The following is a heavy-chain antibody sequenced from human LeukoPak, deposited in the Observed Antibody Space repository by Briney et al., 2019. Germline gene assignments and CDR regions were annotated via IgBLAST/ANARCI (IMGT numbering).Heavy chain of an antibody. CDR2: IYYSGST. V-gene: IGHV4-30-4*01. Sequence: PSQTLSLTCTVSGGSISSGDYYWSWIRQPPGKGLEWIGYIYYSGSTYYNPSLKSRVTISVDTSKNQFSLKLSSVTAADTAVYYCARDSYGSGSYWLFDYWGQGTLVTVSS. D-gene: IGHD3-10*01. CDR1: GGSISSGDYY. J-gene: IGHJ4*02. CDR3: ARDSYGSGSYWLFDY.